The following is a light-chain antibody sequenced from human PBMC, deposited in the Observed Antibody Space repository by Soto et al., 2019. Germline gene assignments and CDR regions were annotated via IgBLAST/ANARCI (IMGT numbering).Light chain of an antibody. CDR3: QQYNNWPPRRT. V-gene: IGKV3-15*01. CDR1: QSVSSN. CDR2: GAS. Sequence: EIVMTQSPATLSVSPGERATLSCRASQSVSSNLAWYQQKPGQAPRLLIYGASTRATGIPARFSGSGSGTEFTLTISSLQSEDFAVYSCQQYNNWPPRRTFGGGTKVEIK. J-gene: IGKJ4*01.